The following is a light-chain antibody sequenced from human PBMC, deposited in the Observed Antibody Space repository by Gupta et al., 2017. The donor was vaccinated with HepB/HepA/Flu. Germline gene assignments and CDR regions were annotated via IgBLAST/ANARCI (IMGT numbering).Light chain of an antibody. CDR1: QSVSSSY. Sequence: EIVLTQSPGPLSLSPGERATLSCRASQSVSSSYLAWYQQKPGQAPRLLIYGASSRATGIPARFSGSGSGTDFTLTISRLEPEDFAGYYCQQYGSSPPTVTFGQGTKVEIK. V-gene: IGKV3-20*01. CDR3: QQYGSSPPTVT. CDR2: GAS. J-gene: IGKJ1*01.